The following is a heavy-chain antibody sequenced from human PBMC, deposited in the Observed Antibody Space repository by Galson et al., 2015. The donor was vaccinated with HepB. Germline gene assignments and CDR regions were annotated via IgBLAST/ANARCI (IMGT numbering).Heavy chain of an antibody. CDR2: ITGGGGRGT. J-gene: IGHJ4*02. V-gene: IGHV3-23*01. Sequence: SLRLSCAVSGFTFNNYGMSWVRQAPGKGLEWVSAITGGGGRGTHYADSVKGRFTISRDDSKNTLYLQMNSLRADDTAVYYCAKNYDTTAYLFDSWGQGTLVTVSS. D-gene: IGHD3-22*01. CDR3: AKNYDTTAYLFDS. CDR1: GFTFNNYG.